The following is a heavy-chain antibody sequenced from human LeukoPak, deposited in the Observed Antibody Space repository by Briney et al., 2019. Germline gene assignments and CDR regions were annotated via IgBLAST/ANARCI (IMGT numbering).Heavy chain of an antibody. Sequence: ASVKVSCKASGYTFTGYYMHWVRQAPGQGLEWMGWINPNSGGTNYAQKFQGRVTMTRDTSISTAYMELSRLRSDDTAMFYCAREYYDSSGTKYAFDIWGQGTMVTVS. J-gene: IGHJ3*02. CDR2: INPNSGGT. D-gene: IGHD3-22*01. CDR1: GYTFTGYY. V-gene: IGHV1-2*02. CDR3: AREYYDSSGTKYAFDI.